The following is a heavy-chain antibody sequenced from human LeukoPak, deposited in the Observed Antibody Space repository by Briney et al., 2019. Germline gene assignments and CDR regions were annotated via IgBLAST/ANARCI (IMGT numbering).Heavy chain of an antibody. D-gene: IGHD3-3*01. Sequence: SETLSLTCTVSGGSISSYYWSWIRQPAGKGLEWIGRIYTSGSTNYNPSLKSRVTMSVDTSKNQFSLKLSSVTAADTAVYYCARGGKEWYYYYYGMDVWGQGTTATVSS. CDR2: IYTSGST. J-gene: IGHJ6*02. CDR1: GGSISSYY. V-gene: IGHV4-4*07. CDR3: ARGGKEWYYYYYGMDV.